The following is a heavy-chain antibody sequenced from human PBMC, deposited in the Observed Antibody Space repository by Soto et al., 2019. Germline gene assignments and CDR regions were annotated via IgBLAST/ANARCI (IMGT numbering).Heavy chain of an antibody. Sequence: PSETLSLTCAVYGGSFSCYYWSWIRQPPGKGLEWIGEINHSGSTNYNPSLKSRVTISVDTSKNQFSLKLSSVTAADTAVYYCARSKWPGDYYYYGMDVWGQGTTVTVSS. CDR1: GGSFSCYY. CDR3: ARSKWPGDYYYYGMDV. D-gene: IGHD5-12*01. CDR2: INHSGST. J-gene: IGHJ6*02. V-gene: IGHV4-34*01.